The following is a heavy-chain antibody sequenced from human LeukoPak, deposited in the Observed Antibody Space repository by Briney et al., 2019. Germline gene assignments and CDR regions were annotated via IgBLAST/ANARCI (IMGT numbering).Heavy chain of an antibody. Sequence: KPSETLSLTCTVSGASINNNFWTWIRQPPGKGLEWIGYIYSSGSANYNPSLKSRVIISGDTSKNQISLNLTSVTAADTAVYFCARHRDYYDTWGHGTLVTVFS. V-gene: IGHV4-59*08. CDR2: IYSSGSA. CDR3: ARHRDYYDT. J-gene: IGHJ4*01. CDR1: GASINNNF. D-gene: IGHD3-22*01.